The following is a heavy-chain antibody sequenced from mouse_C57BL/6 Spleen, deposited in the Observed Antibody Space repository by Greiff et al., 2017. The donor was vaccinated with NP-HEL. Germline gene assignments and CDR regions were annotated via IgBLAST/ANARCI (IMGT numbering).Heavy chain of an antibody. CDR2: IRLKSDNYAT. D-gene: IGHD2-1*01. CDR3: TASYYGRAYYIDY. J-gene: IGHJ2*01. CDR1: GFTFSNYW. Sequence: EVKLMESGGGLVQPGGSMKLSCVASGFTFSNYWMNWVRQSPEKGLEWVAQIRLKSDNYATHSAESVKGRFTISRDDSKMSVELKMNNSRAADTGSYDSTASYYGRAYYIDYWGQGTTLTVSS. V-gene: IGHV6-3*01.